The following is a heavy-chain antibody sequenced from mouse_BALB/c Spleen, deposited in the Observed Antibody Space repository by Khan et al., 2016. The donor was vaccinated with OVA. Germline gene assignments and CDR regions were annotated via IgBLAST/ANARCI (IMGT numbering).Heavy chain of an antibody. D-gene: IGHD4-1*01. CDR3: ASELGRYYALDY. CDR1: GYSITSDYA. J-gene: IGHJ4*01. CDR2: ISYSGST. V-gene: IGHV3-2*02. Sequence: QLEESGPGLVKPSQSLSLTCTVTGYSITSDYAWNWLRQFPENKLEWMGYISYSGSTTYNPSLKSRISITRDTSKDQFFLQLKSVTSEDTATYYCASELGRYYALDYWGQGTSVTVSS.